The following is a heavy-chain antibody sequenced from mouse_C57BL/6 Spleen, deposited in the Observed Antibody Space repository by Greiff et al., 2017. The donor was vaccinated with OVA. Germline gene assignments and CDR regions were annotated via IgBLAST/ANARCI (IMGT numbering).Heavy chain of an antibody. CDR1: GYAFSSYW. CDR2: IYPGDGDT. V-gene: IGHV1-80*01. D-gene: IGHD2-10*02. Sequence: QVQLQQSGAELVKPGASVKISCKASGYAFSSYWMNWVKQRPGKGLEWIGLIYPGDGDTNYNGKFKGKATLTAAKYSSTAYMQLSSLTSEDSAVYFCAREYGNYESWYAYWGQGTLVTVSA. J-gene: IGHJ3*01. CDR3: AREYGNYESWYAY.